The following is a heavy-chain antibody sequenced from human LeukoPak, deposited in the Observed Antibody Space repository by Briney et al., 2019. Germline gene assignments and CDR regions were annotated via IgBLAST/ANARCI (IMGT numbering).Heavy chain of an antibody. CDR2: ISYDGSNK. J-gene: IGHJ4*02. CDR1: GFTFSSYA. Sequence: GGSLRLSCAASGFTFSSYAMHWVRQAPGKGLEWVAVISYDGSNKYYADSVKGRFTISRDNSKNTLYLQMNSLRAEDTAVYYCAKDLASIVGATRIDYWGQGTLVTVSS. D-gene: IGHD1-26*01. V-gene: IGHV3-30-3*01. CDR3: AKDLASIVGATRIDY.